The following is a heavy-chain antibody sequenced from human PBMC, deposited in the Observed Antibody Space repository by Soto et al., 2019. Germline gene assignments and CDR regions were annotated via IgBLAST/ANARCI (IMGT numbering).Heavy chain of an antibody. J-gene: IGHJ5*02. CDR2: IIPIFGTA. CDR3: AREVSTMVRGAPGWFDP. Sequence: QVQLVQSGAEVKKPGSSVKVSCKASGGTFSSYAISWVRQAPGQGLEWMGGIIPIFGTANYAQKFQGRVTITADESTSTAYMELCSLRSEDTAVYYCAREVSTMVRGAPGWFDPWGQGTLVTVSS. V-gene: IGHV1-69*01. CDR1: GGTFSSYA. D-gene: IGHD3-10*01.